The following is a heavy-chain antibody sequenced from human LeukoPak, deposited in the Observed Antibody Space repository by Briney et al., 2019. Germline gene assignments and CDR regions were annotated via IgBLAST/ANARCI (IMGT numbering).Heavy chain of an antibody. Sequence: PGRSLRLSCAASGFTFSSYEMNWVRQAPGKGLEWVSYISSSGSTIYYADSVKGRFTISRDNAKNSLYLQMNSLRAEDTAVYYCARALLGGYYYGMDVWGQGTTVTVSS. V-gene: IGHV3-48*03. CDR1: GFTFSSYE. D-gene: IGHD3-16*01. CDR3: ARALLGGYYYGMDV. CDR2: ISSSGSTI. J-gene: IGHJ6*02.